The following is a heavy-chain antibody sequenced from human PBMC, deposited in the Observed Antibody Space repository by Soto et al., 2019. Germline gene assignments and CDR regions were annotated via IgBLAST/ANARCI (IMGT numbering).Heavy chain of an antibody. CDR2: IILIFGTA. D-gene: IGHD2-2*02. V-gene: IGHV1-69*13. CDR1: GGTFSSYA. CDR3: ARDGRYCSSTSCYNLINPFDY. Sequence: SVKVSCKASGGTFSSYAISWVRQAPGQGLEWMGGIILIFGTANYAQKFQGRVTITADESTSTAYMELSSLRSEDTAVYYCARDGRYCSSTSCYNLINPFDYWGQGTMVTVYS. J-gene: IGHJ4*02.